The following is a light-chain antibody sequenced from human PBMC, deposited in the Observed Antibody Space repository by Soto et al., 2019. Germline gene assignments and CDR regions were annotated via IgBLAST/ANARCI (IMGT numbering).Light chain of an antibody. J-gene: IGKJ4*01. CDR3: QQLNSYPLT. Sequence: DIQLTQSPSFLSASVGDRVTITCRASQDISDYLAWYQQRPGKAPKLLIYAASTLQSGVPSRFSGSGSGTDFTLTISSLQPEDFATYSCQQLNSYPLTFGGGTKVDI. CDR2: AAS. V-gene: IGKV1-9*01. CDR1: QDISDY.